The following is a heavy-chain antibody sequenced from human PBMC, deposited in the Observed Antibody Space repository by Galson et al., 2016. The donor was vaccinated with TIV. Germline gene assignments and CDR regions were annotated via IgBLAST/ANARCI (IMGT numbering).Heavy chain of an antibody. CDR2: INGNDGTT. CDR3: AIQYYYDSTVNWEKYYFDY. J-gene: IGHJ4*02. CDR1: GFTFDDYG. Sequence: SLRLSCAASGFTFDDYGMSWVRQAPGKGLEWVFGINGNDGTTGYADSVKGRFTISRDNAKNALYLQMNSLRAEDTALYYCAIQYYYDSTVNWEKYYFDYWGRGTLVTVSS. V-gene: IGHV3-20*04. D-gene: IGHD3-22*01.